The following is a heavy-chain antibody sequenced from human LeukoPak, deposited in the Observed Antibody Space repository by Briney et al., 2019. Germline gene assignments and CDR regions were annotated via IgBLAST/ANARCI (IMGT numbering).Heavy chain of an antibody. V-gene: IGHV3-23*01. J-gene: IGHJ4*02. D-gene: IGHD3-10*01. Sequence: GGSLRLSCAASGFTFTTYWMHWVRQAPGKGLEWVSTIGGSGGNTYYADSVKGRFTISRDNSKSTVYLQMNSLRAEDTAIYYCAKDNSWGDSGSYHNWGQGTLVTVSS. CDR2: IGGSGGNT. CDR3: AKDNSWGDSGSYHN. CDR1: GFTFTTYW.